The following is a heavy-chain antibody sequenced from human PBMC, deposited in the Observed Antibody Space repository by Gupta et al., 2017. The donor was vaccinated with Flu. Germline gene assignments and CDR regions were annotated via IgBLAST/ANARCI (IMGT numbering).Heavy chain of an antibody. D-gene: IGHD1-26*01. CDR3: ARDXGTRVGATWYFDY. V-gene: IGHV3-33*01. CDR1: GFTFSSYG. J-gene: IGHJ4*02. CDR2: IWYDGSNK. Sequence: QVQLVESGGGVVQPGRSLRLSCAASGFTFSSYGMHWVRQAPGKGLEGGAVIWYDGSNKYNADSVKGRFTISRNNSKNTLDLQMNSLRAEDTXVXYCARDXGTRVGATWYFDYWGQGTMVTVSS.